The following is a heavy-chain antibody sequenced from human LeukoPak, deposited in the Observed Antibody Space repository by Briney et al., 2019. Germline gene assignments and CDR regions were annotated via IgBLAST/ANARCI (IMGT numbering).Heavy chain of an antibody. CDR2: IYYSGST. CDR1: GGSISSSSYY. J-gene: IGHJ4*02. V-gene: IGHV4-39*01. D-gene: IGHD3-10*01. Sequence: PSETLSLTCTVSGGSISSSSYYWGWIRQPPGKGLEWIGSIYYSGSTYYNPSLKSRVTISVDTSKNQFSLKLSSVTAADTAVYYCARHQIARGVIIPYFDYWGQGTLVTVSS. CDR3: ARHQIARGVIIPYFDY.